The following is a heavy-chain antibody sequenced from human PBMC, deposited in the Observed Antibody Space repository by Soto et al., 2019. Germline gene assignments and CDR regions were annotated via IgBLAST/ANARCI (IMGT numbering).Heavy chain of an antibody. CDR2: IYHSGST. Sequence: QVQLQASGPGLVKPSGTLSLTCGVSGGSISSNNWWSWVRQPPGKGLEYIGEIYHSGSTNYNPSLKRRVTISVDKSKNQFSLKLSSVTAADTAVYYCARGRDDGSGSLNWFDPWGQGTLVTVSS. V-gene: IGHV4-4*02. CDR3: ARGRDDGSGSLNWFDP. CDR1: GGSISSNNW. J-gene: IGHJ5*02. D-gene: IGHD3-10*01.